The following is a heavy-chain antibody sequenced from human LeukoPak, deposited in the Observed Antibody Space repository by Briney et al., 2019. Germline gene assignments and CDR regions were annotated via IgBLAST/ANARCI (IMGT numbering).Heavy chain of an antibody. D-gene: IGHD1-26*01. CDR2: INTDGSST. CDR1: GFTFSSDW. J-gene: IGHJ6*02. V-gene: IGHV3-74*01. Sequence: PGGSLRLSCAASGFTFSSDWMHWVRQAPGKGLVWVSRINTDGSSTSCADSVKGRFTISRDNAKNSLYLQMNSLRAEDTAVYYCARERGGATVWRAYYYGMDVWGQGTTVTVSS. CDR3: ARERGGATVWRAYYYGMDV.